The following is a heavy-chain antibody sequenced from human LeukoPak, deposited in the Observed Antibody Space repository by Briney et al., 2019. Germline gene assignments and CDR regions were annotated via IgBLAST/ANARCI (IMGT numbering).Heavy chain of an antibody. Sequence: ASVKVSCKASGYTFTSYGISWVRQAPGQGLEWMGWISAYNGNTNYAQKLQGRVTMTTDTPTSTAYMELRSLRSDDTAVYYCAREYYYDSSGYQPYNWFDPWGQGTLVTVSS. D-gene: IGHD3-22*01. CDR1: GYTFTSYG. CDR2: ISAYNGNT. J-gene: IGHJ5*02. CDR3: AREYYYDSSGYQPYNWFDP. V-gene: IGHV1-18*01.